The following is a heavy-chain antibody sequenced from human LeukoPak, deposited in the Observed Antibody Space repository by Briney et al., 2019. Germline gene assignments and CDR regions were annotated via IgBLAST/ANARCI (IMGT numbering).Heavy chain of an antibody. CDR1: GFTFSSYA. V-gene: IGHV3-23*01. CDR3: ARATYDSSAVDAFDI. D-gene: IGHD3-22*01. Sequence: GGSLRLSCAASGFTFSSYAMSWVRQAPGKGLEWVSAISGSGGSTYYADSMKGRFTISRDNAKNSLYLQMNTLRADDTAVYYCARATYDSSAVDAFDIWGQGTMVTVSP. J-gene: IGHJ3*02. CDR2: ISGSGGST.